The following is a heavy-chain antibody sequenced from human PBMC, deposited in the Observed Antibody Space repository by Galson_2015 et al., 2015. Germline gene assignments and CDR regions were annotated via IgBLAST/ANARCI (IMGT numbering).Heavy chain of an antibody. CDR3: ARALTGGGAFDI. J-gene: IGHJ3*02. Sequence: SVKVSCKASGGTFSSYAISWVQQAPGQGLEWMGGIIPIFGTANYAQKFQGRVTITADKSTSTAYMELSSLRSEDTAVYYCARALTGGGAFDIWGQGTMVTVSS. V-gene: IGHV1-69*06. CDR2: IIPIFGTA. CDR1: GGTFSSYA. D-gene: IGHD3-9*01.